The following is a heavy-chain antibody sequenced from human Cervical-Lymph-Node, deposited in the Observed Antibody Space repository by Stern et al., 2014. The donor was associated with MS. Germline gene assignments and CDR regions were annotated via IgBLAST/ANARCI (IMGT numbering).Heavy chain of an antibody. CDR1: GYNFPDYG. Sequence: QVQLVQSGAEVKKPGASVKVSCKTAGYNFPDYGIIWVRQAPGQRLEWMGWINTGNGNRRYSQKIQGRVTITRDTSASTAYMELSSLRSEDTAVYYCARTGTVVTSGYYYGMDVWGQGTTVTVSS. D-gene: IGHD4-23*01. J-gene: IGHJ6*02. CDR3: ARTGTVVTSGYYYGMDV. V-gene: IGHV1-3*04. CDR2: INTGNGNR.